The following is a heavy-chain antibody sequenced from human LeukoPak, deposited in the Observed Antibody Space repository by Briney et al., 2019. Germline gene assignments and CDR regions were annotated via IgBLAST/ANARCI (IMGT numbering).Heavy chain of an antibody. Sequence: SETLSLTCAVYGGSFSGYYWTWIRQPPGRGLEWIGEINHGESTNYNPSLKGRVTISVDTSKNQFSLELSSVTAADTAVYYCARLAYYDSSGSHYYYYLDVWGRGTTVTISS. CDR1: GGSFSGYY. D-gene: IGHD3-22*01. CDR3: ARLAYYDSSGSHYYYYLDV. V-gene: IGHV4-34*01. J-gene: IGHJ6*03. CDR2: INHGEST.